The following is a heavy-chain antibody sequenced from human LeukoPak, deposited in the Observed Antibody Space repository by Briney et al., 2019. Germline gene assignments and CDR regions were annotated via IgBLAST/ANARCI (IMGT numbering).Heavy chain of an antibody. CDR1: GFTFSSYA. Sequence: GGSLRLSCVASGFTFSSYAMSWVRQAPGKGLEWVSGISGSGGSTDYADSVKGRFTISRDNAKNSLYLQMNSLRAEDTAVYYCASSDSSGYYRGGFDYWGQGTLVTVSS. J-gene: IGHJ4*02. CDR2: ISGSGGST. V-gene: IGHV3-23*01. D-gene: IGHD3-22*01. CDR3: ASSDSSGYYRGGFDY.